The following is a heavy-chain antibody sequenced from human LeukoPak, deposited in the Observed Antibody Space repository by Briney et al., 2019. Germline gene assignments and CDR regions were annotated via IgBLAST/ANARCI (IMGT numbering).Heavy chain of an antibody. Sequence: SGTLSLTCTVSGGSLSGYYWGWSRQPPGEGVGWVGDIYYSGGTNYNPSLKSRVTISVETCKHQFSLTLTSVAAADTAVYYCARGTAAGIDYWGQGTLVTVSS. CDR1: GGSLSGYY. V-gene: IGHV4-59*08. D-gene: IGHD6-13*01. CDR2: IYYSGGT. CDR3: ARGTAAGIDY. J-gene: IGHJ4*02.